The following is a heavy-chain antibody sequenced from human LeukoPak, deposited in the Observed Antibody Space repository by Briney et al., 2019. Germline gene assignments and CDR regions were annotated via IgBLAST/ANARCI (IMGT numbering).Heavy chain of an antibody. CDR3: ARGVPYASWSGPHYSDY. CDR2: ISYDGSNK. Sequence: GGSLRLSCAASGFTFTSYTMHWVRQAPGKGLEWVTVISYDGSNKYYVDFVKGRFTISRDNSKNTLYLQMNSLRAEDTAVYYCARGVPYASWSGPHYSDYWGQGTLVTVSS. CDR1: GFTFTSYT. J-gene: IGHJ4*02. V-gene: IGHV3-30-3*01. D-gene: IGHD3-3*01.